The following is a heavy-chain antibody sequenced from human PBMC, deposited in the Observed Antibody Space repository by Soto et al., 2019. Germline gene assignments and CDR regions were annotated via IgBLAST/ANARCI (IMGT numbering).Heavy chain of an antibody. V-gene: IGHV4-4*02. Sequence: NPSETLSLTCAVSGGSISSSNWWSWVRQPPGKGLEWIGEIYHSGSTNYNPSLKSRVTISVDKSKDQFSLKLSSVTAADTAVYYCATTVGDYYDSSGYYYFDYWGQGXLVTVSS. D-gene: IGHD3-22*01. CDR2: IYHSGST. CDR1: GGSISSSNW. CDR3: ATTVGDYYDSSGYYYFDY. J-gene: IGHJ4*02.